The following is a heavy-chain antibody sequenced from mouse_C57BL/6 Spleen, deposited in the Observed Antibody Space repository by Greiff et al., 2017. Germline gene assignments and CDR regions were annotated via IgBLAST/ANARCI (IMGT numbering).Heavy chain of an antibody. CDR3: ARREVEVYYDYDRGAMDY. D-gene: IGHD2-4*01. J-gene: IGHJ4*01. V-gene: IGHV1-62-2*01. Sequence: VKLQESGAELVKPGASVKLSCKASGYTFTEYSIHWVKQRSGQGLEWIGWFYPGSGSIKYNEKFKDKATLTADKSSSTVYMELSRLTSEDSAVYFCARREVEVYYDYDRGAMDYWGQGTSVTVSS. CDR1: GYTFTEYS. CDR2: FYPGSGSI.